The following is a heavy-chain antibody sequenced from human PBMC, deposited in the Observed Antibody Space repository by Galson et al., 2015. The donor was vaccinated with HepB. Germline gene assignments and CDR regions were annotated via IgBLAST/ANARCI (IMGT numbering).Heavy chain of an antibody. CDR3: VFLRGNDLKPLDY. CDR2: ISSGTTTI. V-gene: IGHV3-48*04. Sequence: SLRLPCAASTFIFSTYSMNWVRQAPGKGLEWVSYISSGTTTIYYADSVKGRFTISRDNAKMSLYLQMNGLRAEDTAVYHCVFLRGNDLKPLDYWGQGTLVTVSS. D-gene: IGHD4-23*01. J-gene: IGHJ4*02. CDR1: TFIFSTYS.